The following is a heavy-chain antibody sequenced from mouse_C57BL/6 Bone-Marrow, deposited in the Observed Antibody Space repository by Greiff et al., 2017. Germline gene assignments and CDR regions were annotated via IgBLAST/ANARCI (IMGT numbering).Heavy chain of an antibody. D-gene: IGHD1-1*01. CDR3: ARRDGGSSYLGYWYFDV. Sequence: QVQLKESGAELARPGASVKLSCKASGYTFTSYGISWVKQRTGQGLEWIGEIYPRSGNTYYNEKFKGKATLTADKSSSTAYMELRSLTSEDSAVYFCARRDGGSSYLGYWYFDVWGTGTTVTVSS. CDR1: GYTFTSYG. J-gene: IGHJ1*03. CDR2: IYPRSGNT. V-gene: IGHV1-81*01.